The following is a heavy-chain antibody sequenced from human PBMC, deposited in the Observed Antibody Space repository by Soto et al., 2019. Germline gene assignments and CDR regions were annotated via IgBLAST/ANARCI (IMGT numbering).Heavy chain of an antibody. CDR3: ARGPYRWQFDY. J-gene: IGHJ4*02. Sequence: QVQLQQWGAGLLKPSETLSLTCAVYGGSFSGYYWSWIRQPPGKGLEWIGEINHSGSTNYNPSLKSRVTISVDTSKNQFSLKLSSVTAADTAVYSCARGPYRWQFDYWGQGTLVTVSS. CDR2: INHSGST. D-gene: IGHD2-2*01. CDR1: GGSFSGYY. V-gene: IGHV4-34*01.